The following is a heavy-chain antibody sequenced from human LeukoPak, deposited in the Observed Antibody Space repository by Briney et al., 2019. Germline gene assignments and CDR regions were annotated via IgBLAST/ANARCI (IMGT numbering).Heavy chain of an antibody. J-gene: IGHJ5*02. Sequence: SETLSLTCTVSGGSISSSSYYWGWIRQPPGKGLEWIGSIYYSGSTYYNPSLKSRVTISVDTSKNQFSLKLSSVTAADTAVYYCAREFGLGWELLTFRGPRFDPWGQGTLVTVSS. V-gene: IGHV4-39*07. CDR3: AREFGLGWELLTFRGPRFDP. CDR1: GGSISSSSYY. CDR2: IYYSGST. D-gene: IGHD1-26*01.